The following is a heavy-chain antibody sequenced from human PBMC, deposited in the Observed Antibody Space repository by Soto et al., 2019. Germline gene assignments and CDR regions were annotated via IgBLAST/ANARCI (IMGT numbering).Heavy chain of an antibody. CDR3: TTDFSVLRYFDWPGPNYYYYMDV. CDR2: IKSKTDGGTT. CDR1: GFTFSNAW. V-gene: IGHV3-15*01. Sequence: GGSLRLSCAASGFTFSNAWMSWVRQAPGKGLEWVGRIKSKTDGGTTDYAAPVKGRFTISRDDSKNTLYLQMNSLKTEDTAVYYCTTDFSVLRYFDWPGPNYYYYMDVWGKGTTVTVSS. J-gene: IGHJ6*03. D-gene: IGHD3-9*01.